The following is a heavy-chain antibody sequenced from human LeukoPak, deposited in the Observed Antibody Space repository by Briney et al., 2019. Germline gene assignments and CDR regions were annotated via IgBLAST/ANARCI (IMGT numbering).Heavy chain of an antibody. CDR1: GFTSSSYS. V-gene: IGHV3-21*01. Sequence: GGSLRLSCAASGFTSSSYSMNWVRQAPGKGLEWVSSISSSSSYIYYADSVKGRFTISRDNAKNSLYLQMNSLRAEDTAVYYCARSGIAVAGHDYWGQGTLVTVSS. D-gene: IGHD6-19*01. CDR2: ISSSSSYI. CDR3: ARSGIAVAGHDY. J-gene: IGHJ4*02.